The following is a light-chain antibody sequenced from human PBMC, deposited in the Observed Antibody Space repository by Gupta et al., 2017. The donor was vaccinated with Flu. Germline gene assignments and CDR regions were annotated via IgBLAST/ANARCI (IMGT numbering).Light chain of an antibody. J-gene: IGKJ1*01. CDR2: DVS. CDR1: QNIRTK. CDR3: QQYDKWPAT. V-gene: IGKV3-15*01. Sequence: PATLSVSPGERATLSCRASQNIRTKLVWYQQKPGQPIRLLIYDVSTRASGISARFSGSGYGTDFSLTINSLQSEDFAVYYCQQYDKWPATFGQGTKVDVK.